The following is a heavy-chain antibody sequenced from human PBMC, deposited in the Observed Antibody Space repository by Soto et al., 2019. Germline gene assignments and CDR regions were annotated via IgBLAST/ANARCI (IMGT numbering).Heavy chain of an antibody. Sequence: TSETLSLTCAVYGGSFSGYYWSWIRQPPGKGLEWIGEINHSGSTKYNPSLKSRVTISVDTSKNQFSLKLSSVTAADTAVYYCARGELYSKGYFDYWGQGTLVTVSS. CDR1: GGSFSGYY. D-gene: IGHD4-4*01. V-gene: IGHV4-34*01. CDR2: INHSGST. J-gene: IGHJ4*02. CDR3: ARGELYSKGYFDY.